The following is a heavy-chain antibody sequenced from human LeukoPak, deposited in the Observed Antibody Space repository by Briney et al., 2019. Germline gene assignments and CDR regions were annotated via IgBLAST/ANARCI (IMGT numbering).Heavy chain of an antibody. Sequence: SETLSLTCTVSGGSISSYYWSWIRQPPGKGLEWIGYIYYSGSTNYNPSLKSRVTISVDTSKNQFPLKLSSVTAADTAVYYCAREGGAGYGDYEGYWFDPWGQGTLVTVSS. J-gene: IGHJ5*02. CDR3: AREGGAGYGDYEGYWFDP. CDR1: GGSISSYY. CDR2: IYYSGST. D-gene: IGHD4-17*01. V-gene: IGHV4-59*01.